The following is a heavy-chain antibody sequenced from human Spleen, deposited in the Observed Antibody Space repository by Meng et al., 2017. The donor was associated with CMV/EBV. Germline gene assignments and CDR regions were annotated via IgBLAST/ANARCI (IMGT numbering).Heavy chain of an antibody. J-gene: IGHJ4*02. CDR1: GYTFTGHY. D-gene: IGHD2-2*02. CDR3: ARDRYTNNKAFDF. Sequence: ASVKVSCKTSGYTFTGHYMYWVRQAPGQGLEWMAWINPNTGGARYAQDFQDRVTLTTDTSINTAYIDLSGLRSDDTAMYYCARDRYTNNKAFDFWGQGTLVTVSS. CDR2: INPNTGGA. V-gene: IGHV1-2*02.